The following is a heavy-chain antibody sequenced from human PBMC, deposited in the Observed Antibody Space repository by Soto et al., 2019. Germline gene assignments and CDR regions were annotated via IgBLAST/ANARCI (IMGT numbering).Heavy chain of an antibody. D-gene: IGHD3-22*01. CDR1: GFTFSSYG. V-gene: IGHV3-30*03. J-gene: IGHJ4*02. CDR3: ARDTYYYDTSGYYYAN. Sequence: GGSLRLSCAASGFTFSSYGMHWVRQAPGKGLEWVALISSDGGNKYYADSVKGRFTISRDNSKNTLFLQMNSLRAEDAAAYYCARDTYYYDTSGYYYANWGLGTLVTVSS. CDR2: ISSDGGNK.